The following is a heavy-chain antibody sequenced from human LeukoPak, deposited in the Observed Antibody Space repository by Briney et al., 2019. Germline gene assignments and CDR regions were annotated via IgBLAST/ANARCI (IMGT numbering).Heavy chain of an antibody. V-gene: IGHV1-8*01. D-gene: IGHD3-10*01. J-gene: IGHJ6*02. Sequence: ASVKVSCKASGYTFTSYDINWVRQATGQGLEWMGWMNPNSGNTGYAQKFQGRVTMTRNTSISTAYMELSSLRSEDTAVYYRASNYNPLYYYGMDVWGQGTTVTVSS. CDR2: MNPNSGNT. CDR3: ASNYNPLYYYGMDV. CDR1: GYTFTSYD.